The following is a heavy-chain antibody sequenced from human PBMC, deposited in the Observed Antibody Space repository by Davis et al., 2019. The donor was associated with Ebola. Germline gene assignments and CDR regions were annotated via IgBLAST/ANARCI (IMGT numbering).Heavy chain of an antibody. CDR1: GYTFTSYG. V-gene: IGHV1-18*01. J-gene: IGHJ6*02. CDR3: ARDVSRLVHYGMDV. CDR2: ISAYNGNT. Sequence: ASVKVSCKASGYTFTSYGISWVRQAPGQGLEWMGWISAYNGNTNYAQKLQGRVTMTTDTSTSTAYMELRSLRSDDTAVYYCARDVSRLVHYGMDVWGQGTTVTVSS. D-gene: IGHD3-9*01.